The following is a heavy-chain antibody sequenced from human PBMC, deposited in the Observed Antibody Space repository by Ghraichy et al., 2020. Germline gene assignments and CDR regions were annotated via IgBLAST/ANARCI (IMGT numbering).Heavy chain of an antibody. V-gene: IGHV4-34*01. D-gene: IGHD5-24*01. CDR1: GLSFNDYY. CDR3: ARVPRTGMATRRFDY. Sequence: GSLRLSFTVSGLSFNDYYWSWVRQPPGKGLEWIGEVSHSGNSYYNPSLERRVTISGETSKKQFSLKVTSVTVADTAVHYCARVPRTGMATRRFDYWGQGTLVTVSS. CDR2: VSHSGNS. J-gene: IGHJ4*02.